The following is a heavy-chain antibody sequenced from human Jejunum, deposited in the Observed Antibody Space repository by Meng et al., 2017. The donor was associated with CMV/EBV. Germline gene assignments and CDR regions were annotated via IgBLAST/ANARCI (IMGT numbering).Heavy chain of an antibody. V-gene: IGHV1-18*01. D-gene: IGHD1-26*01. Sequence: QDQRGEEGGEGKKPGASVKVSCRPSGYTFTSYAINWVRQAPGKGPDWMGWISAYNGNTNYAQTLQGRLTMTTDTSTSTAYMELRSLRSDDTAVYYCARVEVGITSGDYWGQGTLVTVSS. J-gene: IGHJ4*02. CDR3: ARVEVGITSGDY. CDR2: ISAYNGNT. CDR1: GYTFTSYA.